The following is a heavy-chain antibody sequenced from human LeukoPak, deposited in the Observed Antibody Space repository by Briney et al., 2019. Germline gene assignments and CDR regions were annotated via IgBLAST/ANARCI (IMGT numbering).Heavy chain of an antibody. CDR3: AKAPIQYSSLAFVDS. CDR2: IRYDGNNE. Sequence: GGSLRLSCAASGFTFNSYGMHWVRQAPGKGLQWVAFIRYDGNNEYYADSVKGRFTISRDNSKNTLYLQMNSLRAEDTAVYYCAKAPIQYSSLAFVDSWGQGTLVTVSS. J-gene: IGHJ4*02. V-gene: IGHV3-30*02. D-gene: IGHD6-6*01. CDR1: GFTFNSYG.